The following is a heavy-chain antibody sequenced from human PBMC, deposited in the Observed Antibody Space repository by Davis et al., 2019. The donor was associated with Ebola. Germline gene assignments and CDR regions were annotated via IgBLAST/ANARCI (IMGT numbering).Heavy chain of an antibody. D-gene: IGHD6-13*01. CDR3: HTSAAGTFGSDY. CDR1: GFTFSSYA. Sequence: PGGSLRLSCAASGFTFSSYAMSWVRQAPGKGLEWVSAISGSGGSTYYADSVKGRFTISRDNSKNSLYLQMNSLRAEDTAVYYCHTSAAGTFGSDYWGQGTLVTVSS. CDR2: ISGSGGST. J-gene: IGHJ4*02. V-gene: IGHV3-23*01.